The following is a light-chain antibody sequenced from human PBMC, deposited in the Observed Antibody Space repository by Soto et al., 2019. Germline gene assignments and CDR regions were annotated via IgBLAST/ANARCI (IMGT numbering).Light chain of an antibody. CDR1: QSVSSN. CDR2: GAS. Sequence: EIVMTQSPATVSVSPGERATLSCRASQSVSSNLAWYQQKPGQAPRLLIYGASTRATGIPARFSGSGSGTEFTLTISSLQSEDFAVYYCQPYNNWPLTFGQGTKVDIK. V-gene: IGKV3-15*01. CDR3: QPYNNWPLT. J-gene: IGKJ4*01.